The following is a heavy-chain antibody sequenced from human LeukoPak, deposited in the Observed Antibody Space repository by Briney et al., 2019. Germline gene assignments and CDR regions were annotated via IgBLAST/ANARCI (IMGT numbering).Heavy chain of an antibody. V-gene: IGHV4-59*01. Sequence: SETLSLTCTVSGGSLNNYYWTWIRQPPGKGLEWIGYIYYSGSTNYNPSLKSRLTMSVDTSKNQLSLKLSSVTAADTAVYYCARADIRGVTSPGTLDYWGQGTLVTVSS. CDR3: ARADIRGVTSPGTLDY. D-gene: IGHD2-8*01. CDR1: GGSLNNYY. J-gene: IGHJ4*02. CDR2: IYYSGST.